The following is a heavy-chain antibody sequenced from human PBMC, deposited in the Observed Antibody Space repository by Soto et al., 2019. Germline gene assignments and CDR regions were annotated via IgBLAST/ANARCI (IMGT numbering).Heavy chain of an antibody. Sequence: ASVKVSCKASGYTFTSYGISWVRQAPGQGLEWMGWISAYNGNKNYAQKLQGRVTMTTDTYTRTAYMELRSLRSDDTAVYYCARDLWSRSGYDYRGHGDLVTVSS. CDR2: ISAYNGNK. CDR1: GYTFTSYG. CDR3: ARDLWSRSGYDY. J-gene: IGHJ4*01. D-gene: IGHD3-3*01. V-gene: IGHV1-18*04.